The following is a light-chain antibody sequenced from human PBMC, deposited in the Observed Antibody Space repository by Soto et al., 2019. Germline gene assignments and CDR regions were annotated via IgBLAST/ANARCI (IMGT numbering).Light chain of an antibody. CDR1: QSVSNSY. Sequence: EIVLTQSPGTLSLPPGERATLSCRASQSVSNSYLAWYQQKPGRSPRLLIYGASSRATGIPDRFSGSGSGTDFTLTISGLEPEDFAVYYCQQYNSSPLMYTFGQGTKLEIK. CDR3: QQYNSSPLMYT. CDR2: GAS. V-gene: IGKV3-20*01. J-gene: IGKJ2*01.